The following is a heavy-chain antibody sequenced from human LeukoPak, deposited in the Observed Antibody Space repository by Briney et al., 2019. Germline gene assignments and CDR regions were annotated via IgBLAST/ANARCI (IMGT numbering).Heavy chain of an antibody. Sequence: GGSLRLSCAASEFSVGSNYMTWVRQAPGKGLEWVSSISSSSSNIYYADSVKGRFTISRDNAKYSLYLQMNSLRVEDTAVYYCARCTTGRTFGSLREIKRSREIDYWGQGTLVTVSS. J-gene: IGHJ4*02. CDR3: ARCTTGRTFGSLREIKRSREIDY. D-gene: IGHD1-1*01. CDR1: EFSVGSNY. V-gene: IGHV3-21*01. CDR2: ISSSSSNI.